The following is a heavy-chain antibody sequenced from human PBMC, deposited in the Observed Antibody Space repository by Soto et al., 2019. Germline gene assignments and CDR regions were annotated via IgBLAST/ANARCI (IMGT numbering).Heavy chain of an antibody. CDR3: ARDNAATMFGVAVYNWFDP. CDR2: IDHSGST. J-gene: IGHJ5*02. V-gene: IGHV4-4*02. Sequence: QVQLQESGPGLVKPSGTLSLTCAVSGGSISSSNWWSWVRQPPGKGLEWIGEIDHSGSTNYNPSLKSRVTISVDKSKHQFSLKLSSETAEDTAVYYCARDNAATMFGVAVYNWFDPWGQGTLVTVSS. D-gene: IGHD3-3*01. CDR1: GGSISSSNW.